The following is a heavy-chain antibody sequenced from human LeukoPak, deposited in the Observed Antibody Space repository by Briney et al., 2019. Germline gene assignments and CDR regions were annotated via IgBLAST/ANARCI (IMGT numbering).Heavy chain of an antibody. Sequence: SETLSLTCAVYGGSFSGYHWSWIRQPPGKGLEWIGEINHSGSTNYNPSLKSRVTISVDTSKNQFSLKLSSVTAADTAVYYCARGSSWASHYYYYMDVWGKGTTVTVSS. CDR2: INHSGST. D-gene: IGHD6-13*01. CDR3: ARGSSWASHYYYYMDV. J-gene: IGHJ6*03. CDR1: GGSFSGYH. V-gene: IGHV4-34*01.